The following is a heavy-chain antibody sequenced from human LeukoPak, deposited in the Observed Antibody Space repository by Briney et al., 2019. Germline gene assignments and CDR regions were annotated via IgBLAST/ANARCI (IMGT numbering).Heavy chain of an antibody. CDR1: GFAFSSYG. V-gene: IGHV3-30*02. J-gene: IGHJ1*01. Sequence: PGGSLRLSCAASGFAFSSYGMHWVRQAPGKGLEWVAFIRYDGSNKYYADSVKGRFTISRDNSKNTLYLQMNSLRAEDTAVYYCARVDYGDYPESLGYFQHWGQGTLVTVSS. CDR3: ARVDYGDYPESLGYFQH. D-gene: IGHD4-17*01. CDR2: IRYDGSNK.